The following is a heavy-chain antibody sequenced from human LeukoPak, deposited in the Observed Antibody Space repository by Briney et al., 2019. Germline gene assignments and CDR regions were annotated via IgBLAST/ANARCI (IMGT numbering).Heavy chain of an antibody. CDR3: ASYARGDSSGYYAGFDY. Sequence: GGSLRLSCAASGFTFSSYGMHWVRQAPGKGLEWVAVIWYDGSNKYYADSVKGRLTISRDNSKNTLYLQMNSLRAEDTAVYYCASYARGDSSGYYAGFDYWGQGTLVTVSS. CDR2: IWYDGSNK. CDR1: GFTFSSYG. V-gene: IGHV3-33*01. J-gene: IGHJ4*02. D-gene: IGHD3-22*01.